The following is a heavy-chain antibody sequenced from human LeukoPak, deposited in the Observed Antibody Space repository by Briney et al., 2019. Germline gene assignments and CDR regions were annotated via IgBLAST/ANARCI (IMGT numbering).Heavy chain of an antibody. CDR3: ARWFGELLAYYYMDV. CDR1: GFTFSSYE. CDR2: ISSSGSTI. D-gene: IGHD3-10*01. Sequence: GGSLRLSCAASGFTFSSYEMNWVRQAPGKGLEWVSYISSSGSTIYYADSVKGRFTISRDNAKNSLYLQMNSLRAEDTAVYYCARWFGELLAYYYMDVWGKGTTVTVSS. J-gene: IGHJ6*03. V-gene: IGHV3-48*03.